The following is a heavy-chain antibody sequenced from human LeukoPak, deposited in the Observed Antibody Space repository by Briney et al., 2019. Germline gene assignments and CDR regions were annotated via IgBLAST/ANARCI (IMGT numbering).Heavy chain of an antibody. CDR1: GGSISSGGYS. V-gene: IGHV4-30-2*01. Sequence: SETLSLTCAVSGGSISSGGYSWSWIRQPPGKGLEWIGYIYHSGSTYYNPSLKSRVTISVDRSKNQFSLKLSSVTAADTAVFYYARVWGGSYFDYWGQGALVTVSS. CDR2: IYHSGST. J-gene: IGHJ4*02. CDR3: ARVWGGSYFDY. D-gene: IGHD1-26*01.